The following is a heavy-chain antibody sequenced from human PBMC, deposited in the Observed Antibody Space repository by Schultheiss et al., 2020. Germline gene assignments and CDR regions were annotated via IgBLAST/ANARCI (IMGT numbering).Heavy chain of an antibody. J-gene: IGHJ4*02. D-gene: IGHD6-13*01. CDR2: IYYSGCT. Sequence: SETLSLTCTVSGGSISSGGYYWSWIRQPPGKGLEWIGYIYYSGCTYYNPSLKSRVTISVDTSKNQFSLKLSSVTAADTAVYYCASQIAAAVDYWGQGTLVTVSS. V-gene: IGHV4-31*03. CDR1: GGSISSGGYY. CDR3: ASQIAAAVDY.